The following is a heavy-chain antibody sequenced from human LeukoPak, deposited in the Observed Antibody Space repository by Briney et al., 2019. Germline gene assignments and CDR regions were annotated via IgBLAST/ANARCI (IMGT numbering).Heavy chain of an antibody. D-gene: IGHD3-3*01. CDR2: INSDGSST. V-gene: IGHV3-74*01. J-gene: IGHJ5*02. CDR3: ARDLAGSGYLNWFDP. Sequence: GGSLRLSCAASGFTFSSYWMHWVRQAPGKGLGWVSRINSDGSSTSYADSVKGRFTISRDNAKNTLYLQMNSLRAGDTAVYYCARDLAGSGYLNWFDPWGQGTLVTVSS. CDR1: GFTFSSYW.